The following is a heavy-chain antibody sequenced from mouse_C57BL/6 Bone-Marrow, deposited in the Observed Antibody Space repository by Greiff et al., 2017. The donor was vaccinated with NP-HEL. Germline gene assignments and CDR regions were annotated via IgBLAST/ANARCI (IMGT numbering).Heavy chain of an antibody. CDR2: ISGGGGNT. V-gene: IGHV5-9*01. D-gene: IGHD2-10*01. CDR3: AILLYYFDY. CDR1: GFTFSSYT. Sequence: EVQRVESGGGLVKPGGSLKLSCAASGFTFSSYTMSWVRQTPEKRLEWVATISGGGGNTYYPDSVKGRFTISRDNAKNTLYLQMSSLRSEDTALYYCAILLYYFDYWGQGTTLTVSS. J-gene: IGHJ2*01.